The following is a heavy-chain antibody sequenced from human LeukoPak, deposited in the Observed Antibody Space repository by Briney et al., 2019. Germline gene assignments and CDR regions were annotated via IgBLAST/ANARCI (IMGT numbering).Heavy chain of an antibody. CDR2: INHSGST. CDR1: GGSFSGYY. Sequence: PSETLSLTCAVYGGSFSGYYWSWIRQPPGKGLEWIGEINHSGSTNYNPSLKSRVTISVDTSKNQFSLKLSSVTAADTAVYYCARICSGGSCYSGDYWGQGTLVTVSS. V-gene: IGHV4-34*01. D-gene: IGHD2-15*01. CDR3: ARICSGGSCYSGDY. J-gene: IGHJ4*02.